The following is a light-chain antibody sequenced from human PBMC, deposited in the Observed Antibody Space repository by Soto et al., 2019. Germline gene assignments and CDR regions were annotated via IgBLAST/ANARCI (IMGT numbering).Light chain of an antibody. V-gene: IGKV3-11*01. J-gene: IGKJ1*01. CDR2: DAY. CDR1: QSIRSY. Sequence: EIVLTQSPATLSLAPGERATLSCRASQSIRSYLAWYQQKPGQAPRLLIYDAYNRATGIPARFSGSGSGTDFTLTISRLEHEDFAVSYCQQRSNWPRTFGQGTKVEFK. CDR3: QQRSNWPRT.